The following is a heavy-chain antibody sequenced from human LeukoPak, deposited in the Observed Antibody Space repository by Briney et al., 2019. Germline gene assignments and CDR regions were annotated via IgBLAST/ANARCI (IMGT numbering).Heavy chain of an antibody. V-gene: IGHV3-66*01. J-gene: IGHJ4*02. CDR3: ARDRRYYGSGSYDY. Sequence: PGGSLRLSCAASGFTVSSNYMSWVRQAPGKGLEWVSVIYSGGSTYYADSVKGRFTISRDNSKNTLYLQMNSLRAEDTAVYYCARDRRYYGSGSYDYWGQGTLVTVSS. CDR2: IYSGGST. CDR1: GFTVSSNY. D-gene: IGHD3-10*01.